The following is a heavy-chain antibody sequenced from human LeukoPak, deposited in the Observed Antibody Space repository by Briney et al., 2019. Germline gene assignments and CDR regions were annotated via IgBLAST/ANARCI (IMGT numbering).Heavy chain of an antibody. J-gene: IGHJ4*02. CDR2: VNTDGSST. CDR3: AKDMQTWPRFPDY. Sequence: GGSLRLSCAASGFTLSSYWMHWVRQAPGKGLVWVSQVNTDGSSTNYADSVKGRFTISRDNAKNTLYLQMNGLRVEDTAVYYCAKDMQTWPRFPDYWGQGTLVTVSS. V-gene: IGHV3-74*01. CDR1: GFTLSSYW. D-gene: IGHD5-12*01.